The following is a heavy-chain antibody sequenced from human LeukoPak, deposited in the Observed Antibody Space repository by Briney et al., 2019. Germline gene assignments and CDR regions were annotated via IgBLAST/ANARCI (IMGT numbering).Heavy chain of an antibody. Sequence: PGGSLRLSCAASGFTFSSYGMHWVRQAPGKGLEWVAVISYDGSNKYYADSVKGRFTISRDNSKNTLYLQMNSLRAEDTAVYYCARDGLGGDYFDYWGQGTLVTVSS. D-gene: IGHD3-10*01. CDR1: GFTFSSYG. V-gene: IGHV3-30*03. CDR2: ISYDGSNK. J-gene: IGHJ4*02. CDR3: ARDGLGGDYFDY.